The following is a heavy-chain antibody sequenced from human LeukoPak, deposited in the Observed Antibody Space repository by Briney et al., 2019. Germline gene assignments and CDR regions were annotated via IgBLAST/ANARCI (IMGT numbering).Heavy chain of an antibody. CDR3: ARWPSRLNWFDP. CDR1: GGSLSSYY. J-gene: IGHJ5*02. Sequence: PSETLSLTCTVSGGSLSSYYWSWIRQPPGKGLEWIGYFHDGGSTNYNPSLRSRVSISVDTSKNQFTLELSSVTAADTAVYYCARWPSRLNWFDPWGQGTLVTVSS. V-gene: IGHV4-59*01. D-gene: IGHD6-13*01. CDR2: FHDGGST.